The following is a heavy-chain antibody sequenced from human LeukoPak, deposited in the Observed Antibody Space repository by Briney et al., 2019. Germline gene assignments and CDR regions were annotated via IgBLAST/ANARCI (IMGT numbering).Heavy chain of an antibody. CDR3: AKQESGGDFYFDY. V-gene: IGHV3-23*01. Sequence: GESLRLSCAASGFTFSTYAMSWVCQAPGKGLEGVSGINGSGGSTYYADSVKGRFTISRDNPKNTLFLQMNSLRAEDTAVYYCAKQESGGDFYFDYWGQGTLVTVSS. CDR2: INGSGGST. J-gene: IGHJ4*02. CDR1: GFTFSTYA. D-gene: IGHD2-21*02.